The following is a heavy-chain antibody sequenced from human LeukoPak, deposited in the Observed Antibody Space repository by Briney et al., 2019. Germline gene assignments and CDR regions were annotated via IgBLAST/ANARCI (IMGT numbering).Heavy chain of an antibody. V-gene: IGHV1-8*02. CDR1: GYTFTGYY. Sequence: PWASVKVSCKASGYTFTGYYMHWVRQAPGQGLEWMGWINPNSGNTGYAQKFQGRVTMTRNTSISTAYMELSSLRSEDTAVYYCARGARYAFDIWGQGTMVTVSS. CDR2: INPNSGNT. J-gene: IGHJ3*02. CDR3: ARGARYAFDI.